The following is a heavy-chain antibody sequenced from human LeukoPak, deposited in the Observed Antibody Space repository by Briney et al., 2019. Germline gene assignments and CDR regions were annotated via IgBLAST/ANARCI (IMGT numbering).Heavy chain of an antibody. CDR3: AKAPGSSWYY. CDR1: GFTFSTDG. D-gene: IGHD6-13*01. Sequence: GGSLRLSCAASGFTFSTDGMSWVRQAPGKGLEWVSSISGSGGSTYYADSVKGRFTISRDNSKNTLYLQMNSLRAEDTAVYYCAKAPGSSWYYWGQGTLVTVSS. J-gene: IGHJ4*02. CDR2: ISGSGGST. V-gene: IGHV3-23*01.